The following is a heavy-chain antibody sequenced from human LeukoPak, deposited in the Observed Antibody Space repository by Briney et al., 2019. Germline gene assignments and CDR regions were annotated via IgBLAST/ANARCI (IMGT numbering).Heavy chain of an antibody. Sequence: GADPQTSCKGSGYSFTSYWNRRGRRKPGKGVEGRGMIDHNECYTNYSPSFQGHVTISADKSISTAYLQCSSLKTSDTAMYYCARTAQDFYDSGSPDYCGQGTLFTVSS. CDR1: GYSFTSYW. J-gene: IGHJ4*02. D-gene: IGHD3-10*01. CDR3: ARTAQDFYDSGSPDY. V-gene: IGHV5-10-1*01. CDR2: IDHNECYT.